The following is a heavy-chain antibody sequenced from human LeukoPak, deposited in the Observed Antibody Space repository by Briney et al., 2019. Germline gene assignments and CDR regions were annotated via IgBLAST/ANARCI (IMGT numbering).Heavy chain of an antibody. Sequence: ASVKVSCKASGGTFSSYAISWVRQAPGQGLEWMGRIIPIFGIANYAQKFQGRVTITADKSTSTAYMELSSLRSEDTAVYYCARDLISKIWFGESCFDYWGQGTLVTVSS. CDR3: ARDLISKIWFGESCFDY. D-gene: IGHD3-10*01. V-gene: IGHV1-69*04. J-gene: IGHJ4*02. CDR2: IIPIFGIA. CDR1: GGTFSSYA.